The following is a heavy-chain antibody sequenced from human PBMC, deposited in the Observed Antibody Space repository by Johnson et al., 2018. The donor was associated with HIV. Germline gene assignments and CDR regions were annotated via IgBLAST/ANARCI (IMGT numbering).Heavy chain of an antibody. V-gene: IGHV3-30*04. Sequence: QVQLVESGGGLVQPGRSLKLSCAASGFTFSSYAMHWVRQAPGKGLEWVAVISYDGSNKYYADSVKGRFTISRDNSKNTLYLQMNSLRAEDTAVYYCAREIAPYWCGDCSQSAFDIWGQGTMVTVSS. CDR3: AREIAPYWCGDCSQSAFDI. CDR1: GFTFSSYA. J-gene: IGHJ3*02. CDR2: ISYDGSNK. D-gene: IGHD2-21*01.